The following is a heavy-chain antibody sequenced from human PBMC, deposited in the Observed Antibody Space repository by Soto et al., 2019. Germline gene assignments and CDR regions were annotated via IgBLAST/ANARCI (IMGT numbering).Heavy chain of an antibody. CDR2: VWYDGTDK. CDR3: ARTDCSSSDCPRDLVGAVTMDY. V-gene: IGHV3-33*01. CDR1: GFPFSTYA. J-gene: IGHJ4*02. D-gene: IGHD2-2*01. Sequence: QVYLVESGGGVFQPGRSLRLSCAASGFPFSTYAMHWVRQAPGKGLEWVAVVWYDGTDKNYADSVKGRFTISRDNSKSTLYLQMDHLRVEDTGVYHCARTDCSSSDCPRDLVGAVTMDYWGQGTPVTVSS.